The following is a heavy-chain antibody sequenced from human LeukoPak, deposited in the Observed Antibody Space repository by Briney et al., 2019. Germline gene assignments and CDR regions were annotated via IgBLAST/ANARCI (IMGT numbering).Heavy chain of an antibody. Sequence: SETLSLTCAVYGGSFSSYYWGWIRQPPGKGLEWIGSIYYSGSTYYNPSLKSRVTISVDTSKNQFSLKLSSVTAADTAVYYRARHGYDILTGYYNWFDPWGQGTLVTVSS. V-gene: IGHV4-39*01. CDR3: ARHGYDILTGYYNWFDP. CDR1: GGSFSSYY. J-gene: IGHJ5*02. D-gene: IGHD3-9*01. CDR2: IYYSGST.